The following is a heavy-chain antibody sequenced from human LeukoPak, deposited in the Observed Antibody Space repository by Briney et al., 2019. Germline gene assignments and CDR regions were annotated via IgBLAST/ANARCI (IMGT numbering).Heavy chain of an antibody. Sequence: GGSLRLSCAASGFTFSSYWMSWVRQAPGKGLEWVANIKQDGSEKYYVDSVKGRFTISRDNAKNSLYLQMNSPRAEDTAVYYCARVVVVPAAPSYYYYGMDVWGQGTTVTVSS. CDR3: ARVVVVPAAPSYYYYGMDV. V-gene: IGHV3-7*01. CDR1: GFTFSSYW. CDR2: IKQDGSEK. D-gene: IGHD2-2*01. J-gene: IGHJ6*02.